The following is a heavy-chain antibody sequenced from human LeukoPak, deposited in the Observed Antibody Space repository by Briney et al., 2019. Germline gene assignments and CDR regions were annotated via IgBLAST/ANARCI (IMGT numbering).Heavy chain of an antibody. CDR2: IYYSGST. D-gene: IGHD5-18*01. CDR1: GGSISSYY. J-gene: IGHJ4*02. Sequence: SETLSLTCTVSGGSISSYYWSWIRQPPGKGLEWIGYIYYSGSTNYNPSLESRVTISVDTSKNQFSLKLSSVTAADTAVYYCARGSSGYSYGTDFDYWGQGTLVTVSS. CDR3: ARGSSGYSYGTDFDY. V-gene: IGHV4-59*01.